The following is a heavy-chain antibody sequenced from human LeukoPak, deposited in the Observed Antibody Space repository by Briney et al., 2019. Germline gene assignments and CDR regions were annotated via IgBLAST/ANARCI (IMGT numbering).Heavy chain of an antibody. J-gene: IGHJ3*02. CDR3: ARAPLALIVFDI. CDR1: SGSITSDY. V-gene: IGHV4-59*01. CDR2: IHYSGST. D-gene: IGHD2-21*01. Sequence: SETLSLTCSVSSGSITSDYWSWIRQPPGKGLEWIGYIHYSGSTNYNPSLKSRVTISVDTSKNQFSLKLSSVTAADTAMYYCARAPLALIVFDIWGQGTMVTVSS.